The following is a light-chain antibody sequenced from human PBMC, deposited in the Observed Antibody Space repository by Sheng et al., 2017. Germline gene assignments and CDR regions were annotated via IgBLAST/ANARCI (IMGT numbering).Light chain of an antibody. J-gene: IGLJ2*01. V-gene: IGLV4-69*01. Sequence: QLVLTQSPSASASLGASVNLTCTLSSGHSNYAIAWHQQQPKKGPRYLMKINSDGSHYKGGGIPDRFSGSSSGAERYLTISSLQSEDEAEYYCQTWGTGIVVFGGGTKLTVL. CDR1: SGHSNYA. CDR3: QTWGTGIVV. CDR2: INSDGSH.